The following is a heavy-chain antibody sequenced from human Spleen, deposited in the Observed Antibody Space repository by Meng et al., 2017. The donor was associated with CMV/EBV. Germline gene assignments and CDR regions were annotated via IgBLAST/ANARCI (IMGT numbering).Heavy chain of an antibody. CDR2: VSAYNGDT. CDR1: GYTFTSYD. J-gene: IGHJ5*02. V-gene: IGHV1-18*01. D-gene: IGHD2-2*02. Sequence: ASVKVSCKASGYTFTSYDISWVRQAPGQGLEWMGWVSAYNGDTKYAQKLQGRATMTTDTSTSTAYMELRSLRSDDTAMYYCANYYCSTTSCYIDPWGQGTLVTVSS. CDR3: ANYYCSTTSCYIDP.